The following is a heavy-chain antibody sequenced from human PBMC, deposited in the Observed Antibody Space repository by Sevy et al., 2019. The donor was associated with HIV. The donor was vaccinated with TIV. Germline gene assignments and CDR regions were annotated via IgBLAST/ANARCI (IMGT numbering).Heavy chain of an antibody. J-gene: IGHJ4*02. V-gene: IGHV4-61*01. CDR3: ARGFDY. CDR2: IYYSGST. Sequence: SETLSLTCTVSGGSVSSGSYYWSWIRQPPGKGLEWIGYIYYSGSTNYNPTLKSRVTISVDTSKNQFSLKLSSVTAADTAVYYCARGFDYWGQGTLVTVSS. CDR1: GGSVSSGSYY.